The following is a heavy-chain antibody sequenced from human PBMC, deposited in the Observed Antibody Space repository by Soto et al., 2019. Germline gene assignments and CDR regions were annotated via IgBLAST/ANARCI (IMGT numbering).Heavy chain of an antibody. CDR3: ARDLSGSYPLFDY. CDR1: GFTFSSYS. Sequence: EVQLVESGGGLVKPGGSLRLSCAASGFTFSSYSMNWVRQAPGKGLEWVSSISSSSSYIYYADSVKGRFTISRDNAKNSLYLQMNSLRAEDTAVYYCARDLSGSYPLFDYWGQGTLVTVSS. V-gene: IGHV3-21*01. D-gene: IGHD1-26*01. J-gene: IGHJ4*02. CDR2: ISSSSSYI.